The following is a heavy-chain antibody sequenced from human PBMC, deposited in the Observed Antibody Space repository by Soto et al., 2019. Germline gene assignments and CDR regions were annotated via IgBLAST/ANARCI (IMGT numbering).Heavy chain of an antibody. CDR3: ARVGSSWNCINRFDP. D-gene: IGHD1-7*01. CDR2: INPHSGGT. J-gene: IGHJ5*02. V-gene: IGHV1-2*02. Sequence: ASVKVSCKASGYTFTGYYMHWVRQAPGQGLEWMGWINPHSGGTNYSQNVQGRLTMTRDTSNSRAYMDPRRLRSDDTAVSYRARVGSSWNCINRFDPWGQGTLVTVSS. CDR1: GYTFTGYY.